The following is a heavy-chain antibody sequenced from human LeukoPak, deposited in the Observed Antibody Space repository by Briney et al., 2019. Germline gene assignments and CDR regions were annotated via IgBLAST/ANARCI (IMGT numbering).Heavy chain of an antibody. CDR1: GYTFTGYY. Sequence: GASVKVSCKASGYTFTGYYMHWVRQAPGQGLEWMGWINPNSGGTNYAQKFQGRVTMTRDTSISTAYMELSRLRSDDTAVYYCARNSGYDENYYYYYYMDVWGKGTTVTVSS. J-gene: IGHJ6*03. D-gene: IGHD5-12*01. V-gene: IGHV1-2*02. CDR2: INPNSGGT. CDR3: ARNSGYDENYYYYYYMDV.